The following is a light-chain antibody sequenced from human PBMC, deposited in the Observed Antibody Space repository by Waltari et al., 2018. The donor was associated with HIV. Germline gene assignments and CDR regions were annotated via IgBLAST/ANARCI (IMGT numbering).Light chain of an antibody. Sequence: DIVMTQSPDSLAVSLGERATINCKSNQSVLYSSNNKNYLAWYQHKQGQPPKLLIYWASSRKSGVPDRFSGSGSGTHFTLTISSLRAEDVAVYYCQQSYTTPYTFGQGTKVEIK. V-gene: IGKV4-1*01. J-gene: IGKJ2*01. CDR3: QQSYTTPYT. CDR2: WAS. CDR1: QSVLYSSNNKNY.